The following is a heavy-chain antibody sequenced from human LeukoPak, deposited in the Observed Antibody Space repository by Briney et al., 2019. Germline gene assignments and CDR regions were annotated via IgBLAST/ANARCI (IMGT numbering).Heavy chain of an antibody. D-gene: IGHD1-1*01. CDR1: GITCNTYP. J-gene: IGHJ4*02. CDR3: ARLSGATGTTYRVLHY. Sequence: GVSLRLSCAASGITCNTYPMIWLRQAPGKGMEWVSAMSDTGGNTDYADSRKGRFAISRATSRTTLFLQMSSLRAEDPAVYYCARLSGATGTTYRVLHYWGQGTLVTVSA. CDR2: MSDTGGNT. V-gene: IGHV3-23*01.